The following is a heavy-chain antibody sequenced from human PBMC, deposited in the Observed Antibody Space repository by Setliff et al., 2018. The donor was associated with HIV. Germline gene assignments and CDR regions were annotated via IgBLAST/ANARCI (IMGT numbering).Heavy chain of an antibody. CDR2: IYTSGST. Sequence: SETLSLTCTVSGGSISSGSYYWSWIRQPAGKGLEWIGRIYTSGSTNYNPSLKSRVTISLDTSKNQFSLKLNSVTAADTAVYYCARVYYYDSSGYHDAFDIWGQGTMVTVSS. V-gene: IGHV4-61*02. D-gene: IGHD3-22*01. CDR1: GGSISSGSYY. CDR3: ARVYYYDSSGYHDAFDI. J-gene: IGHJ3*02.